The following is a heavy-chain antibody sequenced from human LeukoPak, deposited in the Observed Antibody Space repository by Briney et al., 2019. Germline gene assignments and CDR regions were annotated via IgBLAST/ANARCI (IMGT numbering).Heavy chain of an antibody. V-gene: IGHV4-39*07. D-gene: IGHD3-16*02. Sequence: SETLSLTCTVSGGSISSSSYYWGWIRQPPGKGLEWIGSIYYSGSTYYNPSLKSRVTISVDTSKNQFSLKLSSVTAADTAVYYCARGLTFGSRKYYDYVWGTYRRQNWFDPWGQGTLVTVSS. CDR2: IYYSGST. CDR1: GGSISSSSYY. CDR3: ARGLTFGSRKYYDYVWGTYRRQNWFDP. J-gene: IGHJ5*02.